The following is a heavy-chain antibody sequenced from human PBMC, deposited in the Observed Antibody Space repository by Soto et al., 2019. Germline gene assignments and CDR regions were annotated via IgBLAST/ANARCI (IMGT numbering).Heavy chain of an antibody. CDR3: ARGGQDFWSGPFDY. V-gene: IGHV4-4*07. D-gene: IGHD3-3*01. Sequence: QGQLQESGPGLVKPSETLSLTCTVSGGSISNYFCNWIRQPAGKGLEWIGRIDNSGSTNYNPSLKSRTTMSADTSRNQFSLKLNSVTAADTAVYYCARGGQDFWSGPFDYWGQGALVTVSS. CDR1: GGSISNYF. J-gene: IGHJ4*02. CDR2: IDNSGST.